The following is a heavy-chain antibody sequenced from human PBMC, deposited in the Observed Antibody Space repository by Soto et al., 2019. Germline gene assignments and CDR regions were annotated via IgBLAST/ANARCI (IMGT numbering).Heavy chain of an antibody. J-gene: IGHJ4*02. V-gene: IGHV4-59*08. CDR1: GGSISSYY. Sequence: PSETLSLTCTVSGGSISSYYWSWIRQPPGKGLEWIGYIYYSGSTNYNPSLKSRVTISVDTSKNQFSLKLSSVTAADTAVYYCARASGDYEIPAFDYWGQGTLVTVSS. D-gene: IGHD4-17*01. CDR3: ARASGDYEIPAFDY. CDR2: IYYSGST.